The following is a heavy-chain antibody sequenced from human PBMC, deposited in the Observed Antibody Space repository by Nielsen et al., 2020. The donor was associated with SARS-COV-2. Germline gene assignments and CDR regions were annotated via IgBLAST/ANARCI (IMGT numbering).Heavy chain of an antibody. V-gene: IGHV4-59*01. Sequence: SETLSLTCTVSGGSISSYYWSWIRQPPGKGLEWIGYIYYSGSTNYNPSLKSRVTISLDTSKNQFSLKLTSVTAADTAVYYCAAIAVGDTSWFDPWGQGTLVTVSS. J-gene: IGHJ5*02. CDR1: GGSISSYY. D-gene: IGHD1-26*01. CDR2: IYYSGST. CDR3: AAIAVGDTSWFDP.